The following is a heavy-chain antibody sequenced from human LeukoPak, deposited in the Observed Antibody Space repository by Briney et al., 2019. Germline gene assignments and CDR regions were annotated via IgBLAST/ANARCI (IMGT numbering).Heavy chain of an antibody. CDR2: INHSGST. J-gene: IGHJ4*02. V-gene: IGHV4-34*01. Sequence: SETLSLTCAVYGGSFSGYYWSWIRQPPGKGLEWIGEINHSGSTNYNPSLKSRVTISVDTSKNQFSLKLSSVTAADTAVYYCARRTTYIGWLPSESPSCFDYWGQGTLVTVSS. CDR3: ARRTTYIGWLPSESPSCFDY. CDR1: GGSFSGYY. D-gene: IGHD5-12*01.